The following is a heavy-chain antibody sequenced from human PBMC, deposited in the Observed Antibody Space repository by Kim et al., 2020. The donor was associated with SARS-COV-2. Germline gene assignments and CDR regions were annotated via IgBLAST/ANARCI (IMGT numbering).Heavy chain of an antibody. D-gene: IGHD2-8*01. Sequence: SETLSLTCAVYGGSFSGYYWSWIRQPPGKGLEWIGEINHSGSTNYNPSLKSRVTISVDTSKNQFSLKLSSVTAADTAVYYCARGHHCTNGVCSPNWFDPWGQGTLVTVSS. CDR1: GGSFSGYY. CDR2: INHSGST. J-gene: IGHJ5*02. CDR3: ARGHHCTNGVCSPNWFDP. V-gene: IGHV4-34*01.